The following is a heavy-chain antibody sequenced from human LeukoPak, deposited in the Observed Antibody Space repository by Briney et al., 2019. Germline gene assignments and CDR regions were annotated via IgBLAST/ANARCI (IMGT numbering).Heavy chain of an antibody. Sequence: GGSLRLSCAASGFTFSSYAMSWVRQAPGKGLEWISAIGGSGGITYYADSVKDRFTISRDNSKNTLYLQMNSLRAEDTAVYYCAKEHFHYYDSSGYSGFDYWGQGTLVTVSS. CDR1: GFTFSSYA. CDR3: AKEHFHYYDSSGYSGFDY. D-gene: IGHD3-22*01. V-gene: IGHV3-23*01. J-gene: IGHJ4*02. CDR2: IGGSGGIT.